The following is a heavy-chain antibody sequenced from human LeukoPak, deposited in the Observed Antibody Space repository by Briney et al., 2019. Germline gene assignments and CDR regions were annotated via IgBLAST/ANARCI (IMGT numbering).Heavy chain of an antibody. V-gene: IGHV3-30*04. CDR1: GFTFSSYA. CDR2: ISYDGSNK. CDR3: ARDTTLVVAADYYYYGMDV. Sequence: GGSLRLSCVASGFTFSSYAMHWVRQAPGKGLERVAVISYDGSNKYYADSVKGRFTISRDNSKNTLYLQMNSLRAEDTAVYYCARDTTLVVAADYYYYGMDVWGQGTTVTVSS. D-gene: IGHD2-15*01. J-gene: IGHJ6*02.